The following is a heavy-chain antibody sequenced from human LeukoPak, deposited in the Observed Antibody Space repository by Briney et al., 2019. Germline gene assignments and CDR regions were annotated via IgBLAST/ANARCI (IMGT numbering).Heavy chain of an antibody. CDR3: ARGAYSSSWSHDFDY. Sequence: DSVKVTCKASGYTFTSYYMHWVRQAPGQGLEWMGIINPSGGSTSYAQKFQGRVTMTRDTSTSTVYMELSSLRSEDTAVYYCARGAYSSSWSHDFDYWGQGTLVTVSS. CDR1: GYTFTSYY. CDR2: INPSGGST. J-gene: IGHJ4*02. D-gene: IGHD6-13*01. V-gene: IGHV1-46*01.